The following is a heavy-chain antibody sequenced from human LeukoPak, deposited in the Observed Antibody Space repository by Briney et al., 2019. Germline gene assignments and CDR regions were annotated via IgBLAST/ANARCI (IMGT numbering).Heavy chain of an antibody. CDR3: TTDRVY. Sequence: GGSLRLSCGASGFEFDDYGMNWVRQVPGKGLEWVGRIKSKTDGGTTDYAAPVKGRFTISRDDSKNTLYLQMNSLKTEDTAVYYCTTDRVYWGQGTLVTVSS. V-gene: IGHV3-15*01. CDR1: GFEFDDYG. J-gene: IGHJ4*02. CDR2: IKSKTDGGTT.